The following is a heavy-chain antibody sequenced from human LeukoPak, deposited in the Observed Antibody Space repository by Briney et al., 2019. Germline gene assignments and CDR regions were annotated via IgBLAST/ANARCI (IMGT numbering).Heavy chain of an antibody. CDR3: AGSGSFGLPHFDY. Sequence: SVKVSCKASGGTFSSYAISWVRQAPGQGLEWMGGIIPIFGTANYAQKFQGRVTITADKSTSTAYMELSSLRSEDTAVYYCAGSGSFGLPHFDYWGQGTLVTVSS. D-gene: IGHD3-10*01. CDR1: GGTFSSYA. J-gene: IGHJ4*02. CDR2: IIPIFGTA. V-gene: IGHV1-69*06.